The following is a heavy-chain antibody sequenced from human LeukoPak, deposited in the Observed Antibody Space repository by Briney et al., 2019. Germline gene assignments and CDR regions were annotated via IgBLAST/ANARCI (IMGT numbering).Heavy chain of an antibody. D-gene: IGHD2-8*01. Sequence: PSETLSLTCSVSGGSINSGGYYWTWIRQPAGKGLEWIGRIYTSGSTKCDPALKSRVTISLDTSKNQFSLRLSSVTAADTALYYCARGTTYDGVTDYYFNYWGQGTLVTVSS. CDR2: IYTSGST. V-gene: IGHV4-61*02. J-gene: IGHJ4*02. CDR1: GGSINSGGYY. CDR3: ARGTTYDGVTDYYFNY.